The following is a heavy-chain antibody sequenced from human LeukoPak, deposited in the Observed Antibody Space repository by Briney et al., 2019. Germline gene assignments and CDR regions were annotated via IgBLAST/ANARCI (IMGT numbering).Heavy chain of an antibody. D-gene: IGHD3-10*01. CDR3: ARYGSGSLSENWFDP. CDR2: INHSGST. Sequence: SETLSLTCAVYGGSFSGYYWSWIRQPPGKGLEWIGEINHSGSTNYNPSLKSRVTISVDTSKNQFSLKLSSVTAADTAVYYCARYGSGSLSENWFDPWGQGTLVTVSS. J-gene: IGHJ5*02. CDR1: GGSFSGYY. V-gene: IGHV4-34*01.